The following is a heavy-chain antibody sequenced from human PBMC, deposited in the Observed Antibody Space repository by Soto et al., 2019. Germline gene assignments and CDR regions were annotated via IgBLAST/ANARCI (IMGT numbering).Heavy chain of an antibody. CDR2: INPSGGST. J-gene: IGHJ5*02. CDR1: GYTFTSYY. Sequence: QVQLVQSGAEVKKPGASVKVSCKASGYTFTSYYMHWVRQAPGQGLEWMGIINPSGGSTSYAQKFQGRVTMTRDTPTSTVYMELSSLRSEDTAVYYCARGGIAVAGRNWFDPWGQGTLVTVSS. D-gene: IGHD6-19*01. CDR3: ARGGIAVAGRNWFDP. V-gene: IGHV1-46*01.